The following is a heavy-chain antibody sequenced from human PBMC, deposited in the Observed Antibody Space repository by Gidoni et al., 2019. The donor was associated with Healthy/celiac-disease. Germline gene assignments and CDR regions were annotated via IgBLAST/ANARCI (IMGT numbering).Heavy chain of an antibody. Sequence: QVQLVQSGAEVKKPGASVKVSCKVSGYTLPDLPMPWVRQAPGQGLEWMGGFDPEDGETIYAQKFQGRVTMTEDTSTDTAYMELSSLRSEDTAVYYCATAGWDIVAFDYWGQGTLVTVSS. CDR1: GYTLPDLP. D-gene: IGHD2-15*01. V-gene: IGHV1-24*01. CDR3: ATAGWDIVAFDY. J-gene: IGHJ4*02. CDR2: FDPEDGET.